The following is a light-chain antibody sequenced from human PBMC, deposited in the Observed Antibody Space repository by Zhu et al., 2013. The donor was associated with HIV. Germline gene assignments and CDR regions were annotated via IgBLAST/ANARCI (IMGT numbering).Light chain of an antibody. CDR3: QQYHTFWT. V-gene: IGKV1-9*01. CDR2: AAS. Sequence: DIQMTQSPSTLSASVGDTVTITCRASQDISNSLAWYQQEPGKAPRLLIYAASILQSGVPSRFSGSYSGTEFTLTISSLQPDDFASYYCQQYHTFWTFGPRDQGGDQT. CDR1: QDISNS. J-gene: IGKJ1*01.